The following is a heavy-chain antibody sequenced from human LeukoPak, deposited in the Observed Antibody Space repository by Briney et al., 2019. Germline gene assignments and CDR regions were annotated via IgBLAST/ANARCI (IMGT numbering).Heavy chain of an antibody. CDR1: GGSISSGDYY. V-gene: IGHV4-30-4*08. Sequence: SETLSLTCTVSGGSISSGDYYWSWIRQPPGKGLEWIGYIYYSGSTYYNPSLKSRVTISVDTSKNQFSLKLSSVTAADTAVYYCARAYGNLGATSDNNWFDPWGQGTLVTVSS. CDR3: ARAYGNLGATSDNNWFDP. J-gene: IGHJ5*02. D-gene: IGHD1-26*01. CDR2: IYYSGST.